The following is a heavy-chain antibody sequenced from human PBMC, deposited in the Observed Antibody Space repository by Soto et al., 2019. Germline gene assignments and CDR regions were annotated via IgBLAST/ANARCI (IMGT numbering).Heavy chain of an antibody. V-gene: IGHV3-7*01. CDR1: GFAFSSYW. CDR3: ARGYYYDRSGYYADY. D-gene: IGHD3-22*01. J-gene: IGHJ4*02. CDR2: IKQDGREK. Sequence: GGSLRLSCAASGFAFSSYWMSWVRQAPGKGLEWVANIKQDGREKYYVDSVKGRFTISRDNAKTSLYLQMDSLRAEDTVVYYCARGYYYDRSGYYADYWGQGTLVTVSS.